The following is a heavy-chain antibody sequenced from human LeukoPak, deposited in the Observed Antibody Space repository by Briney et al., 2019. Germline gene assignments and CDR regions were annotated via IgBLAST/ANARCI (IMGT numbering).Heavy chain of an antibody. CDR2: IYHSGST. V-gene: IGHV4-61*08. CDR3: ARDYVVRGPKNSYYYYGMDV. J-gene: IGHJ6*02. D-gene: IGHD3-10*01. Sequence: SETLSLTCTVSGGSISSGGYYWSWIRQPPGKGLEWIGYIYHSGSTNYNPSLKSRVTISVDTSKNQFSLKLSSVTAADTAVYYCARDYVVRGPKNSYYYYGMDVWGQGTTVTVSS. CDR1: GGSISSGGYY.